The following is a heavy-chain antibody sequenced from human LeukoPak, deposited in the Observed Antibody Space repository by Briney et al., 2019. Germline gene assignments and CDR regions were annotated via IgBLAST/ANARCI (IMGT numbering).Heavy chain of an antibody. CDR2: VSDSGGST. V-gene: IGHV3-23*01. D-gene: IGHD3-10*01. CDR3: AKRGVVIRAVIIVGFHKEAYYFDY. Sequence: GGSLRLSCAVSGITLSNYGMSWVRQAPGKGLEWVAGVSDSGGSTNYADSVKGRFTISRDNAKNTLYLQMNSLRAGDTAVYFCAKRGVVIRAVIIVGFHKEAYYFDYWGQGALVTVSS. J-gene: IGHJ4*02. CDR1: GITLSNYG.